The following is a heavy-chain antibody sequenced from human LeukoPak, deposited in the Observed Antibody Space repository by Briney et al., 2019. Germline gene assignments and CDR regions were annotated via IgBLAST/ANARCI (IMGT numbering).Heavy chain of an antibody. D-gene: IGHD3-22*01. CDR3: ARGGGTYNSSRYSGPRFDP. CDR2: INPNSDGT. Sequence: ASVKVSCKASGYTFTGYYMHWVRHAPGQGLGWMGWINPNSDGTNYGQKLQGRVTMTRETSISTAYMELSRLRSDDTAVYYCARGGGTYNSSRYSGPRFDPWGQGTLVTVSS. V-gene: IGHV1-2*02. J-gene: IGHJ5*02. CDR1: GYTFTGYY.